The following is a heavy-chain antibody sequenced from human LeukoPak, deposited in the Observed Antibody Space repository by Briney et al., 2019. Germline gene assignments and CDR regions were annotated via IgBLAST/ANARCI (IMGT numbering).Heavy chain of an antibody. CDR1: GFTFSDEY. D-gene: IGHD4-17*01. V-gene: IGHV3-11*01. J-gene: IGHJ4*02. CDR2: ISGSGDII. CDR3: ARDPFMTTGWGVDY. Sequence: GGSLRLSCAASGFTFSDEYMNWIRQAPGKGLEWVSYISGSGDIIYYADSVKGRFTISRDNARNSLYLQMNSLRAEDTAVYYCARDPFMTTGWGVDYWGQGTLVTVSS.